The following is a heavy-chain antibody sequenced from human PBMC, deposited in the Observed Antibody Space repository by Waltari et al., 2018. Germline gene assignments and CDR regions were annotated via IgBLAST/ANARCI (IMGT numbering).Heavy chain of an antibody. CDR2: INDSGST. V-gene: IGHV4-59*01. CDR1: GGSISRYY. D-gene: IGHD2-15*01. J-gene: IGHJ6*03. Sequence: QVQLQESGPGLVKPSETLSLPCTVSGGSISRYYWRWIRPPQGKGLEWISCINDSGSTTDKPSPKNRSTISVDTAKNQFSLKLSSVTAADTAVYYYARGSRDDVGYYYYMDDWGKGTTVTVSS. CDR3: ARGSRDDVGYYYYMDD.